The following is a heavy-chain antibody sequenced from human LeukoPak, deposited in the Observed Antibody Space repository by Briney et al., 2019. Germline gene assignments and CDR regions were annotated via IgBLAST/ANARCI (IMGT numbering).Heavy chain of an antibody. CDR3: ARDSWGVRWYFDL. V-gene: IGHV1-46*01. D-gene: IGHD3-10*01. CDR2: INPSGGGT. J-gene: IGHJ2*01. Sequence: GASVKVSCKASGYTFTSYYLHWVRQAPGQGLEWMGLINPSGGGTRYAQKLQGRVTMTRDTSTSTVYMELSSLRSEDTAVYYCARDSWGVRWYFDLWGRGTLVTVSS. CDR1: GYTFTSYY.